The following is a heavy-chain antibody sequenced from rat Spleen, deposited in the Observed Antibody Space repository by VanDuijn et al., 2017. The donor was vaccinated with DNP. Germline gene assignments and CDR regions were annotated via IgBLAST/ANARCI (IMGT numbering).Heavy chain of an antibody. D-gene: IGHD1-12*02. CDR2: IAYDGFTT. CDR3: TRHQYYDGTYYNCFAY. V-gene: IGHV5-19*01. CDR1: GFTFNSYG. J-gene: IGHJ3*01. Sequence: EVQLVESGGGLVQPGRSLKLSCAASGFTFNSYGMHWIRQAPTKGLEWVATIAYDGFTTYYRDSVKGRFTISRDNAKSTLYLQMDSLRSEDTASYNCTRHQYYDGTYYNCFAYWGQGTLVTVSS.